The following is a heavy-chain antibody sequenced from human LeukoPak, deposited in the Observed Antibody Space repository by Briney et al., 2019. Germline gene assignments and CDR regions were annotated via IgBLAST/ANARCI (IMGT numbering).Heavy chain of an antibody. CDR3: ARDIVGATTGAYFDC. CDR2: INWNGGST. D-gene: IGHD1-26*01. V-gene: IGHV3-20*04. Sequence: PGGSLRLSSAASGFTFDDYGMSWVRQAPGKGLEWVSGINWNGGSTGYADSVKGRFTISGDNAKNSLYLQMNSLRAEDTALYYCARDIVGATTGAYFDCWGQGTLVTVSS. CDR1: GFTFDDYG. J-gene: IGHJ4*02.